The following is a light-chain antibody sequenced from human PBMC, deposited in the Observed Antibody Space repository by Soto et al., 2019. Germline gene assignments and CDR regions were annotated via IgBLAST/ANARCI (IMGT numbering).Light chain of an antibody. CDR1: SSDVGDYNY. CDR2: EVT. CDR3: SSYTSSIRI. J-gene: IGLJ2*01. Sequence: QSVLTQPASVSGSPGQSITISCSGFSSDVGDYNYVSWYQQHAGKVPKLIIYEVTNRPLGVSGRFSGSKSGYTASLTISGLQTDDEADYYCSSYTSSIRIFGGGTQLTVL. V-gene: IGLV2-14*01.